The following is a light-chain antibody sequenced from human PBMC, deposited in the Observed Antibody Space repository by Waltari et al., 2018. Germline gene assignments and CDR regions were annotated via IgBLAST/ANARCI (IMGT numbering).Light chain of an antibody. J-gene: IGLJ3*02. CDR2: GND. Sequence: QSALTQPPSVSGTPGQRVTISCSGSYSNIGSRAVTWYQQLPGTAPKLLIYGNDHRPSGVPDRFSGSKFGTSASLAISGLQSEDEADYYCATWDDSLNWVFGGGTKLTVL. V-gene: IGLV1-44*01. CDR1: YSNIGSRA. CDR3: ATWDDSLNWV.